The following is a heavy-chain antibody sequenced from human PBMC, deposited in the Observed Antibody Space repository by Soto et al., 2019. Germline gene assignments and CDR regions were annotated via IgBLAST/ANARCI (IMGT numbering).Heavy chain of an antibody. CDR1: GFAVSATY. V-gene: IGHV3-53*01. J-gene: IGHJ6*02. CDR2: LTANGNT. CDR3: ARDALGLDV. Sequence: XESLRLSCVVSGFAVSATYMSWVRQAPGQGLEWVSVLTANGNTIYADAVKGRFTVSRDISKNTVYLQLNSVTVEDTGLYYCARDALGLDVWGQGTTVTVSS.